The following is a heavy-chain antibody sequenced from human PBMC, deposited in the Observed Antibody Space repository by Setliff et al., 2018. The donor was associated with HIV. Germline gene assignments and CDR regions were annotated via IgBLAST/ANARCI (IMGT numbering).Heavy chain of an antibody. CDR3: ARRGRGAFPYYSIDY. D-gene: IGHD2-15*01. J-gene: IGHJ4*02. V-gene: IGHV4-34*01. Sequence: SETLSLTCAVYVGSFSGYYWSWIRQPPGKGLEWIGEISHSGRTNYNPSLKSRVTISVDTSKNHFSLTMTSVTAADTAVYYCARRGRGAFPYYSIDYWGQGILVTVSS. CDR2: ISHSGRT. CDR1: VGSFSGYY.